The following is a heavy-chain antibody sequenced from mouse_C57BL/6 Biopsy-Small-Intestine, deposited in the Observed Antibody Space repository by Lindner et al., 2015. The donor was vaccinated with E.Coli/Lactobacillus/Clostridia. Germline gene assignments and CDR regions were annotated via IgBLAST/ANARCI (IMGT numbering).Heavy chain of an antibody. Sequence: EVQLQESGGDLVKPGGSLKLSCAASGFTFSSYGISWVRQTPDKRLEWVATISSGGSYTYYPDSVKGRFTISRDNAKNTLYLQMSSLKSEDTAMYYCARLGSSYDAMDYWGQGTSVTVSP. CDR1: GFTFSSYG. D-gene: IGHD1-1*01. CDR3: ARLGSSYDAMDY. CDR2: ISSGGSYT. V-gene: IGHV5-6*01. J-gene: IGHJ4*01.